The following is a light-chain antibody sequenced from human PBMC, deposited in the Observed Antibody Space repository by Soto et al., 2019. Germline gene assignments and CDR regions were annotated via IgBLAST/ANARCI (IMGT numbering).Light chain of an antibody. V-gene: IGKV3-15*01. J-gene: IGKJ5*01. CDR1: QSVSSN. CDR3: QKYNNWPIT. CDR2: GAS. Sequence: ERVMTQYPVTLSVSPGERATLSCRASQSVSSNLAWYQQKPGQAPRLLIYGASTRATGIPARFSGSGSRTEFTLTISSLQSEDFAVYYCQKYNNWPITLGQGTRLDIK.